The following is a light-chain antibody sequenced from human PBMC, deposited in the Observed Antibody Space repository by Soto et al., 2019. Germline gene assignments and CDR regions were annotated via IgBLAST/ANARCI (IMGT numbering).Light chain of an antibody. CDR3: SSYTSSNTYV. CDR2: DVS. V-gene: IGLV2-14*03. Sequence: YVVSAPGRASGSIWEAAAFFTPGSSSDVGAYNYVSWYQQHPGKAPKLMIYDVSNRPSGVSNRFSGSKSGNTASLTISGLQAEDEADYYCSSYTSSNTYVFGTGTKVTVL. J-gene: IGLJ1*01. CDR1: SSDVGAYNY.